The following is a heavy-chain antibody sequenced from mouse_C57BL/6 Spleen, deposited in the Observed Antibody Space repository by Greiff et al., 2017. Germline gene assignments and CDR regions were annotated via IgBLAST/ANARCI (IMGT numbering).Heavy chain of an antibody. CDR3: ARCYYGSSPHWYFDV. CDR1: GYAFSSSW. J-gene: IGHJ1*03. Sequence: QVQLQQSGPELVKPGASVKISCKASGYAFSSSWMNWVKQRPGKGLEWIGRIYPGDGDTNYNGKFKGKATLTADNSSSTAYMQLRSLTSEDSAVYFCARCYYGSSPHWYFDVWGTWTTVTVSS. D-gene: IGHD1-1*01. V-gene: IGHV1-82*01. CDR2: IYPGDGDT.